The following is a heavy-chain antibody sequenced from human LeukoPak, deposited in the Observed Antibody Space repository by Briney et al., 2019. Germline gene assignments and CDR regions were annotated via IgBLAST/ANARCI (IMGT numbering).Heavy chain of an antibody. D-gene: IGHD1-1*01. CDR3: ARVLDPPGPIAFDI. CDR1: GYTFTGYY. J-gene: IGHJ3*02. V-gene: IGHV1-2*02. CDR2: INPNSGGT. Sequence: ASVKVSCKASGYTFTGYYMHWVRQAPGQGLEWMGWINPNSGGTNYAQKFQGRVTMTRDTSISTAYMELSRLRSDDTAVYYCARVLDPPGPIAFDIWGQGTMVTVSS.